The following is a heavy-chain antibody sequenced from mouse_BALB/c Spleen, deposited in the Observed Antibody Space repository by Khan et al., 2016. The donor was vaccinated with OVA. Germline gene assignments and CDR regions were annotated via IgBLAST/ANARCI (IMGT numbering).Heavy chain of an antibody. CDR1: GYSFTSHT. J-gene: IGHJ4*01. Sequence: VQLQQSGAELARPGASVKMSCKASGYSFTSHTMHWVKQRPGQGLEWIGYINPRSGYTNYNQKFNDKATLTADKSSSTAYMQLSSLTSEDSAVYYCARRTTGYALAYWGQGTSVTVSS. V-gene: IGHV1-4*01. CDR2: INPRSGYT. D-gene: IGHD2-14*01. CDR3: ARRTTGYALAY.